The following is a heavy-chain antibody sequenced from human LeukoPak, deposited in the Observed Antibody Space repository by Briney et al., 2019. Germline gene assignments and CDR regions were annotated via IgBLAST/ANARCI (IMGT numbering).Heavy chain of an antibody. J-gene: IGHJ2*01. V-gene: IGHV4-39*01. CDR3: ARLSYITIFGVVTHYWYFDL. CDR2: IYYAGST. CDR1: GGSISSYY. Sequence: SETLSLTCTVSGGSISSYYWGWIRQPPGKGLEWIGNIYYAGSTYYNPSLKSRVTISVDTSKNQFSLKLSSVTAADTAVYYCARLSYITIFGVVTHYWYFDLRGRGTLVTVSS. D-gene: IGHD3-3*01.